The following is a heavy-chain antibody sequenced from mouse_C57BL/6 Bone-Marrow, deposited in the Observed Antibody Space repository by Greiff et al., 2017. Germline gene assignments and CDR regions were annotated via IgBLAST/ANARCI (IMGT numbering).Heavy chain of an antibody. CDR2: INPSSGYT. CDR1: GYTFTSYT. Sequence: VQGVESGAELARPGASVKMSCKASGYTFTSYTMHWVKQRPGKGLEWIGYINPSSGYTKYNQKFKDKATLTADKSSSTAYMQLSSLTSEDSAVYYCARSGYSVWGQGTSVTVSS. D-gene: IGHD2-12*01. CDR3: ARSGYSV. J-gene: IGHJ4*01. V-gene: IGHV1-4*01.